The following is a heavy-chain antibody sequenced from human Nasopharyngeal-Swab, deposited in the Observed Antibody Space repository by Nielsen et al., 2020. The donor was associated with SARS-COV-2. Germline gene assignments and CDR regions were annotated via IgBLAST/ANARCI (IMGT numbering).Heavy chain of an antibody. J-gene: IGHJ4*02. CDR2: TYYGSKWYN. D-gene: IGHD3-9*01. V-gene: IGHV6-1*01. CDR1: GDSVSSNNVG. CDR3: ARGFLQTGFDY. Sequence: SCAISGDSVSSNNVGWNWIRRSPSRGLEWLGRTYYGSKWYNHYAPSVKSRVTIKPDTSKYQFSLQMDSVTPEDSAVYYCARGFLQTGFDYWGQGTLVTVSS.